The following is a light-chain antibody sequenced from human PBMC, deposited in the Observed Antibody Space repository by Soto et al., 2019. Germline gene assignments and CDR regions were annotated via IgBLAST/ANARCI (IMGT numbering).Light chain of an antibody. CDR3: QSYDTNLSVCSV. CDR1: SSNIGAGFD. J-gene: IGLJ1*01. Sequence: QSVLTQSPSVSGAPGQSVSISGTGTSSNIGAGFDVHWYQQLPATAPKLLIYGNNNRPSGVPDRFSGSKSGTSASLAITGLQAEDEADYYCQSYDTNLSVCSVFLTGTKLTVL. V-gene: IGLV1-40*01. CDR2: GNN.